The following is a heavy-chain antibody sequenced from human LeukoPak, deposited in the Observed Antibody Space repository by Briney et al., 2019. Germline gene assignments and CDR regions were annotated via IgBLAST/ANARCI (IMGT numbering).Heavy chain of an antibody. J-gene: IGHJ4*02. CDR2: INPNSGGT. CDR1: GYTFTGYY. V-gene: IGHV1-2*02. D-gene: IGHD6-19*01. Sequence: ASVKVSCKASGYTFTGYYMHWVRQAPGQGLEWMGWINPNSGGTNYAQKFRGRVTMTRDTSISTAYMELSRLRSDDTAVYYCAREALGYSSGYFDYWGQGTLVTVSS. CDR3: AREALGYSSGYFDY.